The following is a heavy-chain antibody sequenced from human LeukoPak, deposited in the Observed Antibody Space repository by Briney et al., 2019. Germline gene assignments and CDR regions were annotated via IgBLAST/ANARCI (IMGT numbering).Heavy chain of an antibody. D-gene: IGHD3-22*01. J-gene: IGHJ3*02. CDR3: ARAPSITMIVVVINDAFDI. CDR1: GYTFIAYY. CDR2: INPNSGGT. V-gene: IGHV1-2*02. Sequence: ASVKVSCKASGYTFIAYYMCWVRQAPGQGLEWMGWINPNSGGTYYAQKFQGRVTMTRDTSISTAYMELSRLRSDDTAVYYCARAPSITMIVVVINDAFDIWGQGTMVTVSS.